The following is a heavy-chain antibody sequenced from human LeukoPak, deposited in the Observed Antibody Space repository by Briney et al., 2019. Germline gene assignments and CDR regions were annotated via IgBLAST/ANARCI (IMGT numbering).Heavy chain of an antibody. CDR3: ARDSDIVVVVAYPYYFDY. J-gene: IGHJ4*02. V-gene: IGHV3-30*04. D-gene: IGHD2-15*01. CDR1: GFTFSSYA. Sequence: AGGSLRLSCAASGFTFSSYAMHWVRQAPGKWLEWVAVISYDGSNKYYPDYVKCRFTISRDNSKNTVYLQMNSLRAEDTAVYYCARDSDIVVVVAYPYYFDYWGQGTLVTVSS. CDR2: ISYDGSNK.